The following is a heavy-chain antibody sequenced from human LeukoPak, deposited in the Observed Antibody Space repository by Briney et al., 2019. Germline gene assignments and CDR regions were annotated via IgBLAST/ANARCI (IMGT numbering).Heavy chain of an antibody. D-gene: IGHD3-22*01. CDR1: GYTFTGYY. J-gene: IGHJ4*02. CDR2: INPNSGGT. CDR3: ARVSYDSSGYNGY. Sequence: GASVKVSCKASGYTFTGYYMHWVRQAPGQGLEWMGWINPNSGGTNYAQKFQGRVTMTRDTSISTAYMELRSLRSDDTAVYYCARVSYDSSGYNGYWGQGTLVTVSS. V-gene: IGHV1-2*02.